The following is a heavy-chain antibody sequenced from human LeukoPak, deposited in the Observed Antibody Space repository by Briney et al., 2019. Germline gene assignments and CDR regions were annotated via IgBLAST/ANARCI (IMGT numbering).Heavy chain of an antibody. D-gene: IGHD3-16*01. CDR3: TTESYYDYVWGSYVPNAFDI. CDR1: GFTSSNAW. J-gene: IGHJ3*02. CDR2: IKSKTDGGTT. V-gene: IGHV3-15*01. Sequence: GGSLRLSCAASGFTSSNAWMSWVRQAPGKGLEWVGRIKSKTDGGTTDYAAPVKGRFTISRDDSKNTLYLQMNSLKTEDTAVYYCTTESYYDYVWGSYVPNAFDIWGQGTMVTVSS.